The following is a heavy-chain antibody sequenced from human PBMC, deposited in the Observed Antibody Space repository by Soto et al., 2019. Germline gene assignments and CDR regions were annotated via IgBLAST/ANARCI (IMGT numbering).Heavy chain of an antibody. D-gene: IGHD5-18*01. CDR1: GGSISSYY. J-gene: IGHJ4*02. CDR2: IYYSGST. Sequence: QVQLQESGPGLVKPSETLSLTCTVSGGSISSYYWSWIRQPPGKGLEWIGYIYYSGSTNYNPSLKSRVTISGDTPKNQFPLKLSFVTAPDGPVYYCASRYGSCFDYGGQGTLVTVSS. CDR3: ASRYGSCFDY. V-gene: IGHV4-59*08.